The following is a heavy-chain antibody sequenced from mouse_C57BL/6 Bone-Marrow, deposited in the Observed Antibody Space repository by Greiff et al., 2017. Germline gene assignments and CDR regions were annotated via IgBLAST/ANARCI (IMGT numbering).Heavy chain of an antibody. Sequence: QVQLQQPGAELVKPWASVKLSCKASGYTFTSYWLHWLMQRPGQGLVWFGMILPNSGSTNYNQTFKSKATLTVAKSSSTAYMQNSSLTSENSAVYYCASRVRPTIVTTCHYIDYWGQGTTLTVSS. CDR3: ASRVRPTIVTTCHYIDY. CDR2: ILPNSGST. D-gene: IGHD2-5*01. J-gene: IGHJ2*01. CDR1: GYTFTSYW. V-gene: IGHV1-64*01.